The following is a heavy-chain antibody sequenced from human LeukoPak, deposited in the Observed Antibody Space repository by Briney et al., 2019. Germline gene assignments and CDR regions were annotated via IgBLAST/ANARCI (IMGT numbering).Heavy chain of an antibody. CDR1: GFTFSSYS. J-gene: IGHJ6*02. Sequence: GGSLRLSCAASGFTFSSYSMSWVRQAPGKGLEWVAVISYDGSNKYYADSVKGRFTISRDNSKNTLYLQMNSLRAEDTAVYYCAKDSSERYYYYGMDAWGQGTTVTVSS. V-gene: IGHV3-30*18. CDR3: AKDSSERYYYYGMDA. CDR2: ISYDGSNK.